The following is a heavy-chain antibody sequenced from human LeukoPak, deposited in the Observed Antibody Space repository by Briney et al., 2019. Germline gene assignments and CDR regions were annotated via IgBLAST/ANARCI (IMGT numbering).Heavy chain of an antibody. Sequence: GESLKISCKGSGYNFASYWIAWVRQMPGKGLEWMGIIYPGDSDTRYSPSFQGQVTISADKSISTAYLQWSSLQASDTAMYYCARRYDSSGFFTYWGQGTLVTVSS. CDR3: ARRYDSSGFFTY. D-gene: IGHD3-22*01. CDR2: IYPGDSDT. J-gene: IGHJ4*02. CDR1: GYNFASYW. V-gene: IGHV5-51*01.